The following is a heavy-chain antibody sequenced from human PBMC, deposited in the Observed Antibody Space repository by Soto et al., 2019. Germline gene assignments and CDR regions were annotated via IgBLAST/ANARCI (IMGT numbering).Heavy chain of an antibody. D-gene: IGHD3-3*01. CDR3: ARSGFLEWLWDNWFDP. CDR2: ISSSSSYI. CDR1: GFTFSSYS. Sequence: GGSLRLSCAASGFTFSSYSMNWVRQAPGKGLEWVSSISSSSSYIYYADSVKGRFTISRDNAKNSLYLQMNSLRAEDTAVYYCARSGFLEWLWDNWFDPWGQGTLVTVSS. J-gene: IGHJ5*02. V-gene: IGHV3-21*01.